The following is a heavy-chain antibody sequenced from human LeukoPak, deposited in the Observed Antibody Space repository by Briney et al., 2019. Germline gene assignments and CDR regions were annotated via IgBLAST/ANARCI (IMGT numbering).Heavy chain of an antibody. CDR1: GYTFTSYY. J-gene: IGHJ3*02. Sequence: ASVKVSCKASGYTFTSYYMHWVRQAPGQGLEWMGIINPSGGSTSYAQKFQGRVTMTRDTSTSTVYMELSSLRSEDTAVYYCAGRISWLFSSPDAFDIWGQGTMVTVSS. D-gene: IGHD2/OR15-2a*01. V-gene: IGHV1-46*01. CDR3: AGRISWLFSSPDAFDI. CDR2: INPSGGST.